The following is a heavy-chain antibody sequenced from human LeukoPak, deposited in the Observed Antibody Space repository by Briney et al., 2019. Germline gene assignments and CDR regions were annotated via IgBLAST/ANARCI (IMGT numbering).Heavy chain of an antibody. CDR3: ARALVRGLIYYGMDV. Sequence: ASVKVSCKASGGTFSSYAISWVRQAPGQGLEWMGRIIPILGIANYAQKFQGRVTITADKSTSTAYMELSSLRSEDTAVYYCARALVRGLIYYGMDVWGQGTTVTVSS. J-gene: IGHJ6*02. CDR2: IIPILGIA. D-gene: IGHD3-10*01. V-gene: IGHV1-69*04. CDR1: GGTFSSYA.